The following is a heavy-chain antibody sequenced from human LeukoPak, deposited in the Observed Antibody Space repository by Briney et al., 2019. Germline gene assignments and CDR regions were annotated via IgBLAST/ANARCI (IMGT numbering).Heavy chain of an antibody. CDR2: ISGAGGSS. V-gene: IGHV3-23*01. D-gene: IGHD6-13*01. J-gene: IGHJ4*02. CDR1: GFAFSSSS. Sequence: GGSLRLSCATSGFAFSSSSMSWVRQAPGKGLEWVSTISGAGGSSWYAESVKGRFSISRDNSMNSVSLQMSSLRVEDTAIYYCTKDDSSSWYGYFFDYWGQGTLVTVSS. CDR3: TKDDSSSWYGYFFDY.